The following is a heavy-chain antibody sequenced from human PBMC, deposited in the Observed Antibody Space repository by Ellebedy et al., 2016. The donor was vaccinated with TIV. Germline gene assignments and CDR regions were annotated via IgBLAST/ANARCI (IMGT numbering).Heavy chain of an antibody. J-gene: IGHJ4*02. CDR1: GFTFSSYG. CDR3: AREHLGTAIPYDY. D-gene: IGHD2-21*02. Sequence: PGGSLRLSCAASGFTFSSYGMHWARQAPGKGLEWVALIWYDGSKRYYADSVKGRFTISRANAKNSLYLQMNSLRAEDTAVYYCAREHLGTAIPYDYWGQGTLVTVSS. V-gene: IGHV3-33*01. CDR2: IWYDGSKR.